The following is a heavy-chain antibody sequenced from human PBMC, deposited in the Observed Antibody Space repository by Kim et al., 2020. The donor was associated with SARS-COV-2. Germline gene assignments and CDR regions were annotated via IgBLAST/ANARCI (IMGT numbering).Heavy chain of an antibody. CDR2: ISSSGSTI. Sequence: GGSLRLSCAASGFTFSDYYMSWIRQAPGKGLEWVSYISSSGSTIYYADSVKGRFTISRDNAKNSLYLQMNSLRAEDTAVYYCARVSSSWTYYYYYMDVWGKGTTVTVSS. CDR1: GFTFSDYY. CDR3: ARVSSSWTYYYYYMDV. D-gene: IGHD6-13*01. V-gene: IGHV3-11*01. J-gene: IGHJ6*03.